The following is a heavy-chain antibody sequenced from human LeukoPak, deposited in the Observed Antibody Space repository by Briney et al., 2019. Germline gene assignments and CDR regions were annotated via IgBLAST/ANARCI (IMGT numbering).Heavy chain of an antibody. D-gene: IGHD3-16*02. CDR2: IYHSGST. Sequence: SETLSLTCTVSGYSISTSYYWGWIRQPPGKGLEWIGSIYHSGSTYYNPSLKSRVTMSVDTSKNQFSLKLSSVTAADTAVYYCAREFTYYDYVWGSYRSNFDYWGQGTLVTVSS. CDR1: GYSISTSYY. J-gene: IGHJ4*02. CDR3: AREFTYYDYVWGSYRSNFDY. V-gene: IGHV4-38-2*02.